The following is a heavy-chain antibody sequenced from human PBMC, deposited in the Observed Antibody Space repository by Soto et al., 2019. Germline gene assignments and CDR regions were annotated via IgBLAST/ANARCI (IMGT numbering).Heavy chain of an antibody. CDR1: GYTYTSYD. D-gene: IGHD3-10*01. CDR3: ARGSMGRGPSFGN. Sequence: ASVKVYCKASGYTYTSYDINWVRQATGQGLEWMGWMNANSGNTGYAQKFQGRVTMTRDTSISTAYMELSSLRSEDTAVYYCARGSMGRGPSFGNWGKGSLVTVSS. J-gene: IGHJ4*02. CDR2: MNANSGNT. V-gene: IGHV1-8*01.